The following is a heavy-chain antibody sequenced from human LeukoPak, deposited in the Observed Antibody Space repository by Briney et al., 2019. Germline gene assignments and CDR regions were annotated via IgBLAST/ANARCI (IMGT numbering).Heavy chain of an antibody. CDR1: GGSISSSSYY. J-gene: IGHJ4*02. CDR3: AAWDYHFDY. V-gene: IGHV4-39*07. CDR2: IYYSGST. Sequence: PSETLSLTCTVSGGSISSSSYYWGWIRQPPGKGLEWIGSIYYSGSTYYNPSLKSRVIISVDTSKNQFSLKLSSVTAADTAVYYCAAWDYHFDYWGQGTLVTVSS. D-gene: IGHD1-26*01.